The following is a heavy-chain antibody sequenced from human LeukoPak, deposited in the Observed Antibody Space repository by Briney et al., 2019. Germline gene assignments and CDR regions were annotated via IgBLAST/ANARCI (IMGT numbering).Heavy chain of an antibody. Sequence: SETLSLTCTVSGGSISSGSYYWNWIRQPAGKGLEWIGRIYTSGSTNYNPSLKSRVTISVDTSKNQFSLKLSSVTAADTAVYYCARRYSSGWYVLIKPYNWFDPWGQGTLVTVSS. CDR2: IYTSGST. D-gene: IGHD6-19*01. CDR1: GGSISSGSYY. J-gene: IGHJ5*02. V-gene: IGHV4-61*02. CDR3: ARRYSSGWYVLIKPYNWFDP.